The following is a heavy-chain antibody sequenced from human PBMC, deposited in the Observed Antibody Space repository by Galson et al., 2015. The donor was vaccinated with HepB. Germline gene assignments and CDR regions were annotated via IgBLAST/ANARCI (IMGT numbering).Heavy chain of an antibody. Sequence: SLRLSCAASGFILSSYWMSWVRQAPGKGLEWVANIKQDGSEKNYVDSVKGRFTISRDNTENSLYLQMNSLRAEDTAVYYCARDGPGPGDYWGQGTLVTVPS. V-gene: IGHV3-7*03. CDR3: ARDGPGPGDY. CDR2: IKQDGSEK. CDR1: GFILSSYW. J-gene: IGHJ4*02.